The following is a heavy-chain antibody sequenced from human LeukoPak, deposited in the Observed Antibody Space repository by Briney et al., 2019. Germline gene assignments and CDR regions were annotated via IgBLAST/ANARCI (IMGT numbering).Heavy chain of an antibody. Sequence: PGGSLRLSCAASGFTFSSYAMHWVRQAPGKGLEWVAVISYDGSNKYYADSVKGRFTISRDNAKNSLYLQMNSLRAEDTAVYYCARDPDLKYCSSTSCYDDYWGQGTLVTVSS. CDR1: GFTFSSYA. V-gene: IGHV3-30-3*01. CDR3: ARDPDLKYCSSTSCYDDY. CDR2: ISYDGSNK. J-gene: IGHJ4*02. D-gene: IGHD2-2*01.